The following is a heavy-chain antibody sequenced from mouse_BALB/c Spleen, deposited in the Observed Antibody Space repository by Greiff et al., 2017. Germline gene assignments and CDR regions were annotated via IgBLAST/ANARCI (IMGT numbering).Heavy chain of an antibody. Sequence: QVQLQQPGAELVKPGASVKLSCKASGYTFTSYWMHWVKQRPGQGLEWIGEIDPSDSYTNYNQKFKGKATLTVDKSSSTAYMQLSSLTSEDSAVYYCARDSAGYAPFGYWGQGTLVTVSA. CDR2: IDPSDSYT. CDR3: ARDSAGYAPFGY. CDR1: GYTFTSYW. J-gene: IGHJ3*01. D-gene: IGHD3-2*01. V-gene: IGHV1-69*02.